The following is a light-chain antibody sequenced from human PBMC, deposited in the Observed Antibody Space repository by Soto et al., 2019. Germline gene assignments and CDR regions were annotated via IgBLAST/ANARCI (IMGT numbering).Light chain of an antibody. J-gene: IGKJ3*01. CDR3: QQYDGSLLT. CDR2: AAS. V-gene: IGKV3-20*01. Sequence: EIVLTQSPGTLSLSPGERATLSCRASQSVSSSYLAWYQQKPGQAPRLLIYAASTRDVGVPDRFSGSGSGTDFTLTISRLEPEDFAVYYCQQYDGSLLTFGPGTKVDIK. CDR1: QSVSSSY.